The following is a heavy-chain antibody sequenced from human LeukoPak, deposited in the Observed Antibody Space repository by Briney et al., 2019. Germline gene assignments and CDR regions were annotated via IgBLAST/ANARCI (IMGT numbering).Heavy chain of an antibody. CDR1: GGTFSSYA. V-gene: IGHV1-69*13. J-gene: IGHJ4*02. CDR3: ARDLGSVVPAAKGDY. Sequence: AASVKVSCKASGGTFSSYAISWVRQAPGQGLEWMGGIIPIFGTANYAQKFQGRVTITADESTSTAYMELSSLRSEDTAVYYCARDLGSVVPAAKGDYWGQGTLVTVSS. CDR2: IIPIFGTA. D-gene: IGHD2-2*01.